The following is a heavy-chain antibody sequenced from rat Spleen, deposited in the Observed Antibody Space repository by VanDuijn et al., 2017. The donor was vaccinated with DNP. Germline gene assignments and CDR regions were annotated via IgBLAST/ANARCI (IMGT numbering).Heavy chain of an antibody. J-gene: IGHJ2*01. D-gene: IGHD1-4*01. CDR3: NRNEFGQPGVY. CDR2: IWNTGGT. Sequence: QVQLKESGPGLVQPSQTLSLACTVSGFSLTSYHVHWVRQPPGKGLEWMGIIWNTGGTRYNSALKPRLSISRDTSESQVFLTVNSLQTEDTGIYYCNRNEFGQPGVYWGQGVMVTVSS. V-gene: IGHV2S13*01. CDR1: GFSLTSYH.